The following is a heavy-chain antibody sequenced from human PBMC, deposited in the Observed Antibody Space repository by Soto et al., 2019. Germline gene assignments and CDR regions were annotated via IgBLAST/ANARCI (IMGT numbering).Heavy chain of an antibody. CDR2: ISGSGGST. CDR3: AKTSITMVRGAPTAPDY. D-gene: IGHD3-10*01. Sequence: PGGSLRLSCAASGFTFSSYAMSWVRQAPGKGLEWVSAISGSGGSTYYADSVKGRFTISRDNSKNTLYLQMNSLRAEDTAVYYCAKTSITMVRGAPTAPDYWGQGTLVTVSS. CDR1: GFTFSSYA. J-gene: IGHJ4*02. V-gene: IGHV3-23*01.